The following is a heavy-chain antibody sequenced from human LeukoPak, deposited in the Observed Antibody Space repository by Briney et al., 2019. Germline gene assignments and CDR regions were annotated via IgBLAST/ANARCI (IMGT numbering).Heavy chain of an antibody. CDR1: GASISSGGYS. CDR2: IYHSGT. V-gene: IGHV4-30-2*01. Sequence: SETLSLTCAVSGASISSGGYSWTWIRQPPGKGLEWIGYIYHSGTYYNPSLKSRVTISVDRSKNQFSLTLSSVTAADTAVYFCATERDLNGNAFDFWGQGTLVTVSS. CDR3: ATERDLNGNAFDF. J-gene: IGHJ4*02. D-gene: IGHD2-8*01.